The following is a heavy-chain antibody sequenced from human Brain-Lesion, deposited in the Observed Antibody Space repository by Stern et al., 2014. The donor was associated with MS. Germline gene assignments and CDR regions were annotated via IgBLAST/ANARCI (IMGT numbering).Heavy chain of an antibody. CDR3: AAIGPLMEGAAFDI. V-gene: IGHV4-31*03. CDR1: GAPVNSGGYY. CDR2: PHPRGAT. D-gene: IGHD3-16*01. Sequence: QVQLVQSGPGLVKPSQTLSLSCTVSGAPVNSGGYYWTWIRPVPGKGLEGIGYPHPRGATFYNPPLKSRVTISVDTSENQVSLMLSSVTAADTAVYYCAAIGPLMEGAAFDIWGQGTLVTVSS. J-gene: IGHJ3*02.